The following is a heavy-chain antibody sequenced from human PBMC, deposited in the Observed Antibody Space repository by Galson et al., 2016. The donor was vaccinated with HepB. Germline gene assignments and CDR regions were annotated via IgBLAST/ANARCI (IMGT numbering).Heavy chain of an antibody. V-gene: IGHV3-23*01. Sequence: SLRLSCAASGFTFSNYAMSWVRQAPGKGLEWVSALNFNSGSTYYADSVKGRFTISRDNSKNTLYLQMKSLRAEDTAVYYCAKARWAIGRFDYWGQGTRVTVSS. J-gene: IGHJ4*02. CDR3: AKARWAIGRFDY. CDR2: LNFNSGST. CDR1: GFTFSNYA. D-gene: IGHD6-13*01.